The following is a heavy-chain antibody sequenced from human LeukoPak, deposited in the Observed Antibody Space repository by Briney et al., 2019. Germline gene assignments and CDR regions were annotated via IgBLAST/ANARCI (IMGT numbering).Heavy chain of an antibody. Sequence: PGGSLRLSCAASGFTFSSNWMSWVRQAPGKGLEWVANINQDESVKYYVDSVKGRFTISRDNAKNSLYLQMNSLRVEDTAVYYCASSTGRTTNFDYWGRGTLVTVST. CDR3: ASSTGRTTNFDY. D-gene: IGHD1-7*01. CDR2: INQDESVK. J-gene: IGHJ4*02. V-gene: IGHV3-7*01. CDR1: GFTFSSNW.